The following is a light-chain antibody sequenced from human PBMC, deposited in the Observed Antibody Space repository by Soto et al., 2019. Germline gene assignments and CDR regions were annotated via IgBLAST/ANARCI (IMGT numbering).Light chain of an antibody. CDR1: QGISSY. CDR2: AAS. V-gene: IGKV1-8*01. CDR3: QQYYSYPRT. J-gene: IGKJ2*01. Sequence: AIRMTQSPSSFSASTGDRVTITCRASQGISSYLAWYQQKPGKAPKLLIYAASTLQSGVPSRFSGSGSGTDFTLTILCLQSEDFATYYCQQYYSYPRTFGQGTKLEIK.